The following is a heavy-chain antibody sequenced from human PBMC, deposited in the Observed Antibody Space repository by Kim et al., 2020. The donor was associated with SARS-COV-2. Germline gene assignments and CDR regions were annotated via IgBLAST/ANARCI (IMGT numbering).Heavy chain of an antibody. CDR3: ARSYYYGSGYYFDY. Sequence: AQELQGRVTMTTDTSTSTAYMELRSLRSDDTAEYYCARSYYYGSGYYFDYWGQGTLVTVSS. V-gene: IGHV1-18*01. J-gene: IGHJ4*02. D-gene: IGHD3-10*01.